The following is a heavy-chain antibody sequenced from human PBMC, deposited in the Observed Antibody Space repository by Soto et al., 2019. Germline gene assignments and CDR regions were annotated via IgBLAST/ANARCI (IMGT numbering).Heavy chain of an antibody. CDR2: IYHNGNT. CDR1: GGSIRSSHTSTY. V-gene: IGHV4-61*01. CDR3: ARLNWNCGRDRYIDS. D-gene: IGHD2-21*02. J-gene: IGHJ4*02. Sequence: SETLSLTCSVSGGSIRSSHTSTYWTWIRQPPGKGLEWIAYIYHNGNTAYNPSLKSRITISVDSSKNQFSLKMNSVTAADTAVYYCARLNWNCGRDRYIDSWGPGILVTVSS.